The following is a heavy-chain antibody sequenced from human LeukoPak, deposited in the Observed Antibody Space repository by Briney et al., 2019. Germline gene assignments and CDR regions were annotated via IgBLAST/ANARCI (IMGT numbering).Heavy chain of an antibody. D-gene: IGHD2-2*01. V-gene: IGHV1-2*02. CDR2: INPNSGGT. CDR3: ARVSVVVVPAAIRNNYYYYGMDV. CDR1: GYTFTGYY. J-gene: IGHJ6*02. Sequence: ASVKVSCKASGYTFTGYYMHWVRQAPGQGLEWMGWINPNSGGTNYAQKFQGRVTMTRDTSISTAYMELSRLRSDDTAVYYCARVSVVVVPAAIRNNYYYYGMDVWGQGTTVTVSS.